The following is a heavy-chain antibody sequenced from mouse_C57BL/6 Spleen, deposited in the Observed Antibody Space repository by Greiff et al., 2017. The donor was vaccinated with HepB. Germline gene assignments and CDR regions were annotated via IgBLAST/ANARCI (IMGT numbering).Heavy chain of an antibody. CDR3: ARSYGYDAPFDV. D-gene: IGHD2-2*01. CDR2: INPNNGGT. CDR1: GYTFTDYN. Sequence: EVQLQQSGPELVKPGASVKIPCKASGYTFTDYNMDWVKQSHGKSLEWIGDINPNNGGTIYNQKFKGKATLTVDKSSSTAYMELRSLTSEDTAVYYCARSYGYDAPFDVWGTGTTVTVSS. J-gene: IGHJ1*03. V-gene: IGHV1-18*01.